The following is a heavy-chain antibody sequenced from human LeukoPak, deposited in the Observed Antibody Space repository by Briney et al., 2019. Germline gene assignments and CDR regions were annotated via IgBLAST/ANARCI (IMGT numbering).Heavy chain of an antibody. CDR2: IYYSGST. Sequence: SETLSLTCTVSGGSISSYYWSWIRQPPGKGLEWIGYIYYSGSTNYNPSLKSRVTISVDTSKNQFSLKLSSMTAADTAVYYCARGDILTGVDYWGQGTLVTVSS. CDR3: ARGDILTGVDY. CDR1: GGSISSYY. V-gene: IGHV4-59*01. D-gene: IGHD3-9*01. J-gene: IGHJ4*02.